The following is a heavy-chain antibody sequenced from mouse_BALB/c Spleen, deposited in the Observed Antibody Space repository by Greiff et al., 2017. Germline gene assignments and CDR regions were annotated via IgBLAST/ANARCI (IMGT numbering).Heavy chain of an antibody. D-gene: IGHD1-1*01. CDR2: ISSGSSTI. CDR3: ARSVYYYGSRGYAMDY. V-gene: IGHV5-17*02. J-gene: IGHJ4*01. Sequence: EVQRVESGGGLVQPGGSRKLSCAASGFTFSSFGMHWVRQAPEKGLGWVAYISSGSSTIYYADTVKGRFTISRDNPKNTLFLQMTSLRSEDTAMYYCARSVYYYGSRGYAMDYWGQGTSVTVSA. CDR1: GFTFSSFG.